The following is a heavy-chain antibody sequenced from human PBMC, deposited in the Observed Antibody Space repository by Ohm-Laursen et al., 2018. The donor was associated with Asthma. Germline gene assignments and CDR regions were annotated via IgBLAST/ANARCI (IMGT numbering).Heavy chain of an antibody. CDR2: ISYDGSNK. Sequence: SLRLSCSASGFTFRSYAMHWVRQAPGKGLEWVAVISYDGSNKYYADSVKGRFTISRDNSKNTLYLQMNSLRAEDTAVYYCARDSSGWYVKGYFDYWGQGTLVTVSS. D-gene: IGHD6-19*01. CDR3: ARDSSGWYVKGYFDY. J-gene: IGHJ4*02. CDR1: GFTFRSYA. V-gene: IGHV3-30-3*01.